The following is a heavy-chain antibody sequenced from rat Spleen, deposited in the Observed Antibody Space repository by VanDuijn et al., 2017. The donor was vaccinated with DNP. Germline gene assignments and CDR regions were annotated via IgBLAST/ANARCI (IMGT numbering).Heavy chain of an antibody. Sequence: EVQLVESGGGLVQPGRSMKLSCAASGFTFSNYDMAWVRQAPNKGLEWVATIINDGSSTYYRDSVKGRFTISRDNAKSTLYLQMDSLRSEDTATYYCTTRGPDYWGQGVMVTVSS. J-gene: IGHJ2*01. CDR3: TTRGPDY. CDR2: IINDGSST. CDR1: GFTFSNYD. V-gene: IGHV5S10*01.